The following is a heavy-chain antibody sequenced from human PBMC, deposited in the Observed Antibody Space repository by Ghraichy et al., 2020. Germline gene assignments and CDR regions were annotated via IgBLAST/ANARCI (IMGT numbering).Heavy chain of an antibody. CDR1: GFTFSGSV. CDR3: TRLGYYDSSGPDY. Sequence: GSLRLSCAASGFTFSGSVMHWVRQASGKGLEWVGLIRTKANSYATVYAPSVKGRFTISRDDSKNTAYLQMNSLKTEDTAVYYCTRLGYYDSSGPDYLGQRTVVTVSS. CDR2: IRTKANSYAT. D-gene: IGHD3-22*01. V-gene: IGHV3-73*01. J-gene: IGHJ4*02.